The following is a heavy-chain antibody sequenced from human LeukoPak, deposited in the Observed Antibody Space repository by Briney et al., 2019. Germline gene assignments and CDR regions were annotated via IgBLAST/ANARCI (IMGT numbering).Heavy chain of an antibody. D-gene: IGHD5-12*01. J-gene: IGHJ4*02. CDR3: AKDGTIAYSGYEWMAAAGHFDY. V-gene: IGHV3-30*18. Sequence: SGGSLRLSCAASGFTFSSYGMHWVRQAPGKGLEWVAVISYDGSNKYYADSVKGRFTISRDNSKNTLYLQMNSLRAEDTAVYYCAKDGTIAYSGYEWMAAAGHFDYWGRGTLVTVSS. CDR2: ISYDGSNK. CDR1: GFTFSSYG.